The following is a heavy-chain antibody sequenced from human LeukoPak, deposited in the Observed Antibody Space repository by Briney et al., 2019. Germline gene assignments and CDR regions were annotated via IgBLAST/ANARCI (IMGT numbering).Heavy chain of an antibody. CDR2: ISAYNGNT. CDR3: ARQGYSGHSQGAADY. D-gene: IGHD4-23*01. Sequence: ASVTVSFTCSGYTFTIYGISWVRLAPGQGLEWMGWISAYNGNTNYSQKFQGRVTMTTDTSTSTAHMELRSLRSDDTAVYYCARQGYSGHSQGAADYWGQGTLVTVSS. CDR1: GYTFTIYG. V-gene: IGHV1-18*01. J-gene: IGHJ4*02.